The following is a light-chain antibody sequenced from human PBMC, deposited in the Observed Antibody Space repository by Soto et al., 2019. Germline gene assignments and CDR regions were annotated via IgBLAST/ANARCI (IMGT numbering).Light chain of an antibody. Sequence: QSVLTQPASVSGSPGQSITISCTGTSSDVGGYNYVSWYQQHPGKAPKLMIYEVSNRPSGVSNRFSGPKSGNTASLTISGLQVEDEADYYCSSYTTSITLYVFGTGTKVTVL. CDR2: EVS. J-gene: IGLJ1*01. V-gene: IGLV2-14*01. CDR1: SSDVGGYNY. CDR3: SSYTTSITLYV.